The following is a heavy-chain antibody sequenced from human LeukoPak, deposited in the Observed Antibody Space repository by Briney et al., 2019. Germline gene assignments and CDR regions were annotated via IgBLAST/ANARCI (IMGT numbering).Heavy chain of an antibody. J-gene: IGHJ6*02. CDR3: ARDIGSIAAGQDYYYYYGMDV. D-gene: IGHD6-13*01. CDR2: IISIFGTA. Sequence: SVKVSCKASGGTFSSYAISWVRQAPGQGLEWMGGIISIFGTANYAQKFQGRVTITADESTSTAYMELSSLRSEDTAVYYCARDIGSIAAGQDYYYYYGMDVWGQGTTVTVSS. CDR1: GGTFSSYA. V-gene: IGHV1-69*13.